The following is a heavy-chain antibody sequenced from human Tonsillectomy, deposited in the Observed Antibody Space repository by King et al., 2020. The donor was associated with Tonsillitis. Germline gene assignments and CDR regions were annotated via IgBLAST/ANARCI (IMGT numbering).Heavy chain of an antibody. Sequence: VQLVESGGGLVQPGGSLRLSCAASGFTFSSYWMHWVRQAPGKGLVWVSRINSDVSSTSYADSVKGRFPISRDNAKKTLYLQMNSLRAEDTAVYYCARDTYYYDSSGYYYPPDAFDIWGQGTMVTVSS. CDR3: ARDTYYYDSSGYYYPPDAFDI. D-gene: IGHD3-22*01. CDR1: GFTFSSYW. V-gene: IGHV3-74*01. CDR2: INSDVSST. J-gene: IGHJ3*02.